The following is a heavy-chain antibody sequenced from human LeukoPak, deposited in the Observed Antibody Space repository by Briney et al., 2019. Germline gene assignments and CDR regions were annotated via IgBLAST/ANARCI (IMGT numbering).Heavy chain of an antibody. CDR2: IKGDGSVT. D-gene: IGHD3-3*01. V-gene: IGHV3-74*01. CDR3: ARSDWFDP. J-gene: IGHJ5*02. Sequence: GGSLRLSCAASGFSLRNAWMHWVRHAPGKGLVWVSRIKGDGSVTVYADSVKGRFTISRDNAKNTLYLQMNSLRVEDTAVYYCARSDWFDPWGQGTLVTVSS. CDR1: GFSLRNAW.